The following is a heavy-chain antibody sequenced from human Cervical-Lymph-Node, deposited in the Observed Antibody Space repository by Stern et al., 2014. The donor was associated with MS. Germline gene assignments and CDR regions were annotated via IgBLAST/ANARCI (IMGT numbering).Heavy chain of an antibody. D-gene: IGHD3-16*02. V-gene: IGHV1-69*01. CDR2: IIPMFGIA. J-gene: IGHJ4*02. CDR3: ARATSDYIWGSYRYLDY. Sequence: QVQLVQSGAEVKKPGSSMKVSCKASGGTFSSYTIGWVRQAPGQGLEWMGGIIPMFGIANYAEKFQGRVTITADESTSTAYMDLSTLRSEDTAVYYCARATSDYIWGSYRYLDYWGQGTQVTVSS. CDR1: GGTFSSYT.